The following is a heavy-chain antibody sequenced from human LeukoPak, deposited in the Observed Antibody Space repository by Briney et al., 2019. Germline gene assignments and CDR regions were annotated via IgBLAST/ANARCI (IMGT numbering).Heavy chain of an antibody. V-gene: IGHV3-30*02. CDR3: ARSSLYSGSFDFDFDY. CDR2: LQYDGTNK. CDR1: GFTFSSYG. Sequence: PGGSLRLSCAASGFTFSSYGMHWVRQAPGKGLEWVAFLQYDGTNKFYADSVKGRFTISRDNSKNTLYLQMNSLRAEDTAVYYCARSSLYSGSFDFDFDYWGQGTLVTVSS. D-gene: IGHD1-26*01. J-gene: IGHJ4*02.